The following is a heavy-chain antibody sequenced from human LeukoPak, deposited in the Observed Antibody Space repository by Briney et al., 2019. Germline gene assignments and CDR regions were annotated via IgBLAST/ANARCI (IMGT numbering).Heavy chain of an antibody. CDR1: GGSISSYY. V-gene: IGHV4-34*01. D-gene: IGHD3-3*01. J-gene: IGHJ6*04. CDR3: ARGPEYYDFWSGYFLDV. Sequence: SETLSLTCTVSGGSISSYYWSWIRQPPGKGLEWIGEINHSGSTNYNPSLKSRVTISVDTSKNQFSLKLSSVTAADTAVYYCARGPEYYDFWSGYFLDVWGKGTTVTVSS. CDR2: INHSGST.